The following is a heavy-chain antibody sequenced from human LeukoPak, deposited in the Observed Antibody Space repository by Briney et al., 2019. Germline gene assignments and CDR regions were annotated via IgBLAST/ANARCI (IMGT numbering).Heavy chain of an antibody. CDR3: ARDGVKQWLTNYYYYYYGMDV. CDR2: INPDGSGK. Sequence: GGSLRLSCEASGFSFSSFWMNWVRQAPGKGLEWVANINPDGSGKYYVDSVKGRFTISRDNSKKTLSLQLNSLRAEDTAVYYCARDGVKQWLTNYYYYYYGMDVWGQGTTVTVSS. CDR1: GFSFSSFW. J-gene: IGHJ6*02. D-gene: IGHD6-19*01. V-gene: IGHV3-7*01.